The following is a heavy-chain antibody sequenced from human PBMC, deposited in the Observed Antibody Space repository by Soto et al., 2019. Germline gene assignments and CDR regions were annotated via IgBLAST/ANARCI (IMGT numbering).Heavy chain of an antibody. CDR1: GFTFSSYA. Sequence: GGSLRLCCAASGFTFSSYAMSWVRQAPGKGLEWVSAISGSGGSTYYADSVKGRFTISRDNSKNTLYLQMNSLRAEDTAVYYCAKRVALLSPPEGAYYHYGMAVWGQGTTVTVSS. CDR3: AKRVALLSPPEGAYYHYGMAV. D-gene: IGHD2-2*01. V-gene: IGHV3-23*01. J-gene: IGHJ6*02. CDR2: ISGSGGST.